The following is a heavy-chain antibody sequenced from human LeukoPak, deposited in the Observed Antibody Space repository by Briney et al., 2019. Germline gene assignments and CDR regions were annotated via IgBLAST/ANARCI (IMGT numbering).Heavy chain of an antibody. CDR2: ISLNSGSI. J-gene: IGHJ6*02. CDR1: GFTFYDYA. D-gene: IGHD4-17*01. V-gene: IGHV3-9*01. Sequence: GRSLRLSCAASGFTFYDYAMHWVRQAPGKGLEWVSCISLNSGSIGYADSVKGRFTISRDNAKTSLYLQMNSLRAEDTALYYCAKDMWTVASTDYYYYGMDVWGQGTTVTVSS. CDR3: AKDMWTVASTDYYYYGMDV.